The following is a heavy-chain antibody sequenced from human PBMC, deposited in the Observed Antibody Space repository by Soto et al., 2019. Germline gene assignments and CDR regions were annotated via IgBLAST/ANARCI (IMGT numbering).Heavy chain of an antibody. CDR1: RYTFTSYS. CDR3: ARDLGGWPDY. CDR2: INAGNGNT. Sequence: ASVKVSSKAPRYTFTSYSMHWARQAPGQRLEWMGWINAGNGNTKYSQKFQGRVTITRDTSASTAYMELSSLRSEDTAVYYCARDLGGWPDYWGQGTLVTVSS. D-gene: IGHD2-15*01. V-gene: IGHV1-3*01. J-gene: IGHJ4*02.